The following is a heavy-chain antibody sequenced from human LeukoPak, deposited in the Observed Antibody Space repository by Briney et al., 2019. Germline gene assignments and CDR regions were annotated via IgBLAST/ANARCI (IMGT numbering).Heavy chain of an antibody. CDR3: ARSYGTIVFDY. V-gene: IGHV3-74*01. CDR1: GFTFSSYW. Sequence: PGGSLRLSCAASGFTFSSYWMHWVRQAPGKGLVWVSRISTDGSRKDYADSVKGRFTISRDNAKNTLYLQMNSLRAEDTAVYYCARSYGTIVFDYWGQGTLVIVSS. CDR2: ISTDGSRK. D-gene: IGHD1-14*01. J-gene: IGHJ4*02.